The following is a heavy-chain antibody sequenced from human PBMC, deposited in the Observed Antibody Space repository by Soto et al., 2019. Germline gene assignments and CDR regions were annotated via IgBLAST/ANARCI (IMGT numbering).Heavy chain of an antibody. CDR3: ARDRGIVVVPAAAAQYYYYYGIDV. D-gene: IGHD2-2*01. CDR2: IYYSGST. Sequence: SETLSLTCTVSGGSVSSGSYYWSWIRQPPGKGLEWIGYIYYSGSTNYNPSLKSRVTISVDTSKNQFSLKLSSVTAADTAVYYCARDRGIVVVPAAAAQYYYYYGIDVRGQGTTVTVSS. J-gene: IGHJ6*02. CDR1: GGSVSSGSYY. V-gene: IGHV4-61*01.